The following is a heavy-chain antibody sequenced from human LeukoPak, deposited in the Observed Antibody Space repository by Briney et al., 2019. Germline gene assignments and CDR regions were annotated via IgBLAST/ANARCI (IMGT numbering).Heavy chain of an antibody. J-gene: IGHJ4*02. Sequence: GGSLRLSCEASGFTFSTYWMSWVRQAPGKGLEWVANIRQDGSEKYYVDSVKGRFTISRDNAKNSLYLQMNSLRAEDTAMYYCARDSAGNDYWGQGTLVTVSS. CDR2: IRQDGSEK. CDR3: ARDSAGNDY. CDR1: GFTFSTYW. V-gene: IGHV3-7*01. D-gene: IGHD6-13*01.